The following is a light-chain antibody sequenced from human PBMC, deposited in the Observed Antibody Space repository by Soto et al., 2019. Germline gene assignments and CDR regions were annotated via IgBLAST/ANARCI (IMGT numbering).Light chain of an antibody. V-gene: IGKV1-33*01. CDR1: QGISNY. J-gene: IGKJ4*01. CDR3: QQYDSPPLT. Sequence: DIQMTQSPSSLSASVGDRVTITCQACQGISNYLNWYQQKPGKAPKLRIYEAFKLETGVSSRFSGSRSGTDFTFTVTSLQPEDIATYYCQQYDSPPLTFGGGTKVEIK. CDR2: EAF.